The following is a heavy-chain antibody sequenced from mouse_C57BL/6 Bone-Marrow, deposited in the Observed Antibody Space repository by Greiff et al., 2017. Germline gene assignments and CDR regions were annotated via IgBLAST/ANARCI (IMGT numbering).Heavy chain of an antibody. V-gene: IGHV1-64*01. J-gene: IGHJ4*01. CDR2: IHPNSGST. CDR3: ARKLRLGYAMDY. D-gene: IGHD3-2*02. Sequence: QVQLQQSGAELVKPGASVKLSCKASGYTFTSYWMHWVKQRPGQGLEWIGMIHPNSGSTNYNEKFKSKATLTVDKSSSTAYMQLSSLTSEDSAVYYCARKLRLGYAMDYWGQGTSVTVSS. CDR1: GYTFTSYW.